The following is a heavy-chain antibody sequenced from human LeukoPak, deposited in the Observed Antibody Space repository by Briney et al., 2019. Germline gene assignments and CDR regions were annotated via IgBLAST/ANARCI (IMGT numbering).Heavy chain of an antibody. CDR3: VRSRWFENDACDI. V-gene: IGHV3-30*04. D-gene: IGHD3-10*01. J-gene: IGHJ3*02. Sequence: PGRSLRLSCAASGFTFSSYAMHWVRQAPGKGLEWVAVISYDGSNKYYADSVKGRFTISRDNSKNALYLQMNSLRAEDTAVYYCVRSRWFENDACDIWGEGTMVTVSS. CDR1: GFTFSSYA. CDR2: ISYDGSNK.